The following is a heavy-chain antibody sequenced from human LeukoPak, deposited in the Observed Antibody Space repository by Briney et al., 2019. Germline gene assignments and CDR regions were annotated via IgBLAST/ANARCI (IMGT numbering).Heavy chain of an antibody. Sequence: SETLSLTCTVSGDSINSLDLWSWVRQPPGKGLEWIGEMYLSGTTHSNPSVKSRVTISIDKSKNQFFLNLSSVTAADTAVYYCASSNWAWVVVAWGQGTLVTVSS. D-gene: IGHD2-21*01. J-gene: IGHJ4*02. CDR3: ASSNWAWVVVA. CDR1: GDSINSLDL. CDR2: MYLSGTT. V-gene: IGHV4-4*02.